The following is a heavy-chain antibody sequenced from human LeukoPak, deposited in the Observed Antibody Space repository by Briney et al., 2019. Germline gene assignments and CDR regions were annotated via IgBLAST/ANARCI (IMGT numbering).Heavy chain of an antibody. V-gene: IGHV3-48*01. J-gene: IGHJ4*02. CDR2: ISSSSSTI. D-gene: IGHD3-22*01. CDR3: ARAPYYYDSSGYYGVDY. Sequence: GGSLRLSCAASGFTFSSYSMNWVRQAPGKGLEWVSYISSSSSTIYYADSVKGRFTISRDNAKNSLYLQMNSLRAEDTAVYYCARAPYYYDSSGYYGVDYWGQGTLVTVSS. CDR1: GFTFSSYS.